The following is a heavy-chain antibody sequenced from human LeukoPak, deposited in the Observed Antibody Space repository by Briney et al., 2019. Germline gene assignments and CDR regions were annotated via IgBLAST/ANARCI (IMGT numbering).Heavy chain of an antibody. CDR2: IYPGDSDT. Sequence: GESLKISCKGSGYSFTSYWIGWVRQMPGKGLEWMGIIYPGDSDTRYSPSFQGQVTISADKSISTAYLQWSSLKASDTAMYYCARHAPTPIYYYYCYMDVWGKGTTVTVSS. J-gene: IGHJ6*03. CDR3: ARHAPTPIYYYYCYMDV. V-gene: IGHV5-51*01. CDR1: GYSFTSYW.